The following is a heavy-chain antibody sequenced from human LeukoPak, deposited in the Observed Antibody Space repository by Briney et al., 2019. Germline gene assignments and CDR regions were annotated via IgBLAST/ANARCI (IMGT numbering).Heavy chain of an antibody. D-gene: IGHD1-26*01. CDR2: VSESGGST. CDR3: ARDGRSGSNYGRVDY. Sequence: GGSLRLSCAASGFTFSTIGMSWVRQAPGKGPEWVSGVSESGGSTYYADSVKGRFTISRDNSKNTPYLQMNSLRAEDTAVYYCARDGRSGSNYGRVDYWGQGTLVTVSS. J-gene: IGHJ4*02. V-gene: IGHV3-23*01. CDR1: GFTFSTIG.